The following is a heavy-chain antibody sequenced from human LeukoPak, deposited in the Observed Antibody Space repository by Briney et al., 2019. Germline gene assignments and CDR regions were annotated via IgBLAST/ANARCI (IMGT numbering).Heavy chain of an antibody. CDR2: ISRSSSTI. CDR3: ARVKFDYDPYFDY. CDR1: GFTFSSYS. Sequence: GGSLRLSCAASGFTFSSYSMNWVRQAPGKGLEWVSYISRSSSTIYYADSVKGRFTISRDNAKNSLYLQMNSLRAEDTAVYYCARVKFDYDPYFDYWGQGTLVTVSS. V-gene: IGHV3-48*04. J-gene: IGHJ4*02. D-gene: IGHD3-22*01.